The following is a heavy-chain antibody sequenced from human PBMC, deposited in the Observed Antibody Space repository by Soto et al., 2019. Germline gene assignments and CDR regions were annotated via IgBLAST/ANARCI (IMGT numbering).Heavy chain of an antibody. CDR2: ISGSGGST. CDR1: GFTFSSYA. Sequence: PGGSLRLSCAASGFTFSSYAMSWVRQAPGKGLEWVSAISGSGGSTYYADSVKGRFTISRDNSKNTLYLQMDSLRAEDTAVYYCAKITYYYDSSGSAPDYWGQGTLVTVSS. V-gene: IGHV3-23*01. D-gene: IGHD3-22*01. CDR3: AKITYYYDSSGSAPDY. J-gene: IGHJ4*02.